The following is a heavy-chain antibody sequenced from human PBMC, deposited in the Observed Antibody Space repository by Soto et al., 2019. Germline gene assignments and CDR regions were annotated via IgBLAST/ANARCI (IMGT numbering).Heavy chain of an antibody. D-gene: IGHD4-17*01. CDR1: GASISYGGYS. CDR2: VYYSGTT. Sequence: SETLSLTCTVSGASISYGGYSWSWIRQPPGKRLEWIGYVYYSGTTNYNPSLKSRVTISVDLSKNRFSLRLSSVTTADTALYYCARTTAVPNTLRSRYFFDYWGQGTLVTVSS. CDR3: ARTTAVPNTLRSRYFFDY. J-gene: IGHJ4*02. V-gene: IGHV4-61*08.